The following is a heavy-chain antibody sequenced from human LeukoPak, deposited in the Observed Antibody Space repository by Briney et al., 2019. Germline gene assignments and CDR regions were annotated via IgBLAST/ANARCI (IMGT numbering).Heavy chain of an antibody. D-gene: IGHD2-15*01. J-gene: IGHJ4*02. CDR2: IDPSDSYS. CDR3: AGQCSGGSCCIPCYFYY. V-gene: IGHV5-10-1*01. Sequence: GAPLQFSGQGSGSIFTSYWISWVRPLPGKGLEWSGRIDPSDSYSTYSPSFQGHATISADKSISTAYLQWSSLKASDTAMYYCAGQCSGGSCCIPCYFYYWGQGTLVTVSS. CDR1: GSIFTSYW.